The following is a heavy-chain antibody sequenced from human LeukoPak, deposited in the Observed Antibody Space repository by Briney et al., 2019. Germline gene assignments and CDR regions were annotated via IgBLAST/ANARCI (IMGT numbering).Heavy chain of an antibody. J-gene: IGHJ3*02. D-gene: IGHD3-10*01. CDR2: IRHDGSEK. CDR1: GFTFSSYW. V-gene: IGHV3-7*05. CDR3: ARDGMGVIKAFDI. Sequence: GGSLRLSCAASGFTFSSYWMSWVHQVPGKGLEWVANIRHDGSEKYFVDSVKGRFTISRDNAKNSLYLQMNSLRAEETAVYYCARDGMGVIKAFDIWGQGTMVTVSS.